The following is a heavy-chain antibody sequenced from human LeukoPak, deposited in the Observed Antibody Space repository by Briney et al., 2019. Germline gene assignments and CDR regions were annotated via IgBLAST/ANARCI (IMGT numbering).Heavy chain of an antibody. CDR3: ARDQGAEAHTGNYYYGMDV. J-gene: IGHJ6*02. CDR1: GYIFTNYG. Sequence: SVKVSCKATGYIFTNYGISWVRQAPGQGLEWMGWISAYNAHTNNAQKFQGRVTMTTDTSTSTVHMELRSLRSDDTAVYHCARDQGAEAHTGNYYYGMDVWGQGTTVIVSS. V-gene: IGHV1-18*01. D-gene: IGHD5-18*01. CDR2: ISAYNAHT.